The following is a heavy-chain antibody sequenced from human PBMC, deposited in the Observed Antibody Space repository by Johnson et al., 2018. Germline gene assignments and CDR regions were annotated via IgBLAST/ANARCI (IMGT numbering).Heavy chain of an antibody. V-gene: IGHV3-74*01. D-gene: IGHD3-16*01. CDR2: INSDGSDP. CDR1: GFPFNTYW. Sequence: VQLQESGGGLVQPGGSLRLSCAASGFPFNTYWIHWVRQAPGKGLVWVSRINSDGSDPIYADSVKGQFTVSRDNAKSTLYLQRNSLRTEDTAVYYCARGGMNHGFDIWGQGTMVTVSS. J-gene: IGHJ3*02. CDR3: ARGGMNHGFDI.